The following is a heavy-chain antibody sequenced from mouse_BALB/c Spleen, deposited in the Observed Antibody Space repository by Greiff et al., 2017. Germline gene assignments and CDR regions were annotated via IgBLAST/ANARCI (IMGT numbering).Heavy chain of an antibody. CDR1: GFTFSSFG. J-gene: IGHJ4*01. CDR3: ARTTVVGDYAMDY. V-gene: IGHV5-17*02. D-gene: IGHD1-1*01. CDR2: MSSGSSTI. Sequence: EVMLVESGGGLVQPGGSRKLSCAASGFTFSSFGMHWVRQAPEKGLEWVAYMSSGSSTIYYADTVKGRFTISRDNPKNTLFLQMTSLRSEDTAMYYCARTTVVGDYAMDYWGQGTSVTVSA.